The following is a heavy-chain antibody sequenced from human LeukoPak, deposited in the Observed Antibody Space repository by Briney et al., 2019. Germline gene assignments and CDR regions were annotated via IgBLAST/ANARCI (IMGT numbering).Heavy chain of an antibody. D-gene: IGHD1-14*01. J-gene: IGHJ5*02. CDR3: ARENQHLRKSYNWFDP. Sequence: GGSLRLSCAASGFTVSSYAMHWVRQSPGKGLEWVAVISYDGSNKYYADSVKGRFTISRDNSKNTLYLQMNSLRAEDTAVYYCARENQHLRKSYNWFDPWGQGTLVTVSS. CDR1: GFTVSSYA. V-gene: IGHV3-30*04. CDR2: ISYDGSNK.